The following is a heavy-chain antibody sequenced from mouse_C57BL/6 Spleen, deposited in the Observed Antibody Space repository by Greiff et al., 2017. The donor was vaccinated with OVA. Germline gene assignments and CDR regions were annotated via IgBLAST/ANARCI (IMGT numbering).Heavy chain of an antibody. D-gene: IGHD2-2*01. J-gene: IGHJ2*01. V-gene: IGHV5-6*02. CDR3: TGRVVTSWGHFVY. CDR2: ISSGGSYT. CDR1: GFTFSSYG. Sequence: EVNVVESGGDLVKPGGSLKLSCAASGFTFSSYGMSWVRQTPDKRLEWVATISSGGSYTYYPDSVKGRFTISRDKAKNALYLQMSSLKSEDTAMYYCTGRVVTSWGHFVYWGQGTTLTVAS.